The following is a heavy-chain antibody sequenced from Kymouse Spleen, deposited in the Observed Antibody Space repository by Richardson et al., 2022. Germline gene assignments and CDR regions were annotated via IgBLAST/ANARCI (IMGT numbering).Heavy chain of an antibody. V-gene: IGHV3-7*01. CDR1: GFTFSSYW. D-gene: IGHD2-21*02. Sequence: EVQLVESGGGLVQPGGSLRLSCAASGFTFSSYWMSWVRQAPGKGLEWVANIKQDGSEKYYVDSVKGRFTISRDNAKNSLYLQMNSLRAEDTAVYYCAREGAYCGGDCPNWFDPWGQGTLVTVSS. CDR2: IKQDGSEK. CDR3: AREGAYCGGDCPNWFDP. J-gene: IGHJ5*02.